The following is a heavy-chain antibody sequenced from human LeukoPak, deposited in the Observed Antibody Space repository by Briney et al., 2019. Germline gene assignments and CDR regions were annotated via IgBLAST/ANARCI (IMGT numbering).Heavy chain of an antibody. CDR2: TYYSGST. V-gene: IGHV4-59*12. D-gene: IGHD2-2*01. CDR3: ATTKKAGVVVPAAIPSINWFDP. J-gene: IGHJ5*02. CDR1: GGSISSYY. Sequence: SETLSLTCTVSGGSISSYYWSWIRQPPGKGLEWIGYTYYSGSTNYNPSLKSRVTISVDTSKNQFSLKLSSVTAADTAVYYCATTKKAGVVVPAAIPSINWFDPWGQGTLVTVSS.